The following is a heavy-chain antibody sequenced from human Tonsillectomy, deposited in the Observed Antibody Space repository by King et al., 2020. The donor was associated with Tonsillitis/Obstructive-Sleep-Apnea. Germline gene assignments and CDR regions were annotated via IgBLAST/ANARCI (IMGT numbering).Heavy chain of an antibody. CDR1: GYTFSSYG. D-gene: IGHD3-3*01. CDR2: ISAYNGNT. V-gene: IGHV1-18*01. Sequence: LQLVQSGAEVKKPGASVKVACKASGYTFSSYGISWVRQAPGQGLDWMGWISAYNGNTKCAQKLQGRVTMTTHTSQSTAYMELRSLRSDDTAVYYCASSTIFGVVIYYMDVWGKGTTVTVSS. J-gene: IGHJ6*03. CDR3: ASSTIFGVVIYYMDV.